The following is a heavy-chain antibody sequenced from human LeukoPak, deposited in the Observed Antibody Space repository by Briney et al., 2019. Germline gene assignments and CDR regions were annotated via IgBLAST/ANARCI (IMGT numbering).Heavy chain of an antibody. V-gene: IGHV3-53*01. CDR2: IYSAGST. Sequence: GGFLRLSYVASGFTVSSNYMSWVRQAPGKGLEWVSVIYSAGSTYYADSVKGRFTISRDNSKNSLFLQMHSLRADDTAVYYCARGRRDCSGDCYVAFDIWGQGTMVTVSS. J-gene: IGHJ3*02. D-gene: IGHD2-21*02. CDR1: GFTVSSNY. CDR3: ARGRRDCSGDCYVAFDI.